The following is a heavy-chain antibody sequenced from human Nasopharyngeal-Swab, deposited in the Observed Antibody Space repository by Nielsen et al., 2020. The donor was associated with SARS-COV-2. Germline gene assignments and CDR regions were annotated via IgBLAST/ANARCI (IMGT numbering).Heavy chain of an antibody. V-gene: IGHV4-39*01. J-gene: IGHJ3*02. CDR2: ICSGGTT. Sequence: WIRRPPGKGLEWIGRICSGGTTYNNATHKSRVTRSEDTAKSQYPLKRPPVTAADTAMYYCARQRNHVFDIWGQGTMVTVSS. CDR3: ARQRNHVFDI.